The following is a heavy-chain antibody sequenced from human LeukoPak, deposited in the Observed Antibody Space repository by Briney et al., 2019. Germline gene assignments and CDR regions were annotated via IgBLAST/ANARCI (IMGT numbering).Heavy chain of an antibody. CDR1: GFTFSSYA. J-gene: IGHJ5*02. D-gene: IGHD1-26*01. CDR3: VRDGRGSSHKNCSAP. V-gene: IGHV3-23*01. CDR2: ISGSGGST. Sequence: GGSLRLSCAASGFTFSSYAMSWVRQAPGKGLEWVSAISGSGGSTYYADSVKGRFTISRDNAKNSLYLQMNSLRAEDTAVYYCVRDGRGSSHKNCSAPGGREPRATVS.